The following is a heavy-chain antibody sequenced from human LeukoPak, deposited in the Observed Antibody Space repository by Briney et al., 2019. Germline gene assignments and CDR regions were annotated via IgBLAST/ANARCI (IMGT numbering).Heavy chain of an antibody. Sequence: GGSLRLSCAASGFTFFSYEMNWVRQAPGKGLEWVSYISSSGSTIYYADSVKGRFAISRDNAKNSLYLQMNSLRAEDTAVYYCARDRGWGMDVWGKGTTVTISS. D-gene: IGHD5-12*01. CDR1: GFTFFSYE. CDR3: ARDRGWGMDV. J-gene: IGHJ6*03. CDR2: ISSSGSTI. V-gene: IGHV3-48*03.